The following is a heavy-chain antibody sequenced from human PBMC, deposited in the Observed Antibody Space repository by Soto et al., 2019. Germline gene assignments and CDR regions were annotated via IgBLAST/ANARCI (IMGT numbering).Heavy chain of an antibody. J-gene: IGHJ4*02. CDR2: INESGST. D-gene: IGHD1-1*01. V-gene: IGHV4-34*01. CDR1: GQSFSGHS. Sequence: QVQLQQWGAGLVKPSETLSLSCAVYGQSFSGHSWAWIRQPPGKGLEWIGVINESGSTYYNPSLKSRVTISTDTSKNQFSRKLSSVSAADTSAYFCARGSGIVALPGELEDVKYDYWGQGTLVNVSS. CDR3: ARGSGIVALPGELEDVKYDY.